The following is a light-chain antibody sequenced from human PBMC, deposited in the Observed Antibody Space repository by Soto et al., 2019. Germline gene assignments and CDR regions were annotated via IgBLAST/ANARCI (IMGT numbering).Light chain of an antibody. Sequence: EIVLTQSPGTLSLSPGERATLSCRASQSVSSSYLAGSQQRTGQAPRLLIYDASSKATGIPDRFSGSGSGTDFTLTISRLEPTDSAEYYCQQYGSSPITFGEVTKVEI. CDR2: DAS. J-gene: IGKJ4*01. CDR3: QQYGSSPIT. V-gene: IGKV3-20*01. CDR1: QSVSSSY.